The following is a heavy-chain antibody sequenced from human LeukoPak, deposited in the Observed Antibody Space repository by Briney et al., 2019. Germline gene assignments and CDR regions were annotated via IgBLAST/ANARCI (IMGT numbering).Heavy chain of an antibody. CDR2: INPSGGST. Sequence: ASVKVSCKASGYTFTSYYMHWVRQAPGQGLEWMGIINPSGGSTSYAQKFQGRVTMTRDTSTSTVYMELSSLRSGDTAVYYCARDGYKYYFDYWGQGTLVTVSS. J-gene: IGHJ4*02. D-gene: IGHD5-24*01. CDR3: ARDGYKYYFDY. V-gene: IGHV1-46*01. CDR1: GYTFTSYY.